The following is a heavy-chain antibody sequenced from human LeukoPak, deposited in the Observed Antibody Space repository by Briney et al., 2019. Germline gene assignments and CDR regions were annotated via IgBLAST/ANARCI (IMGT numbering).Heavy chain of an antibody. CDR1: GFTFSSYA. Sequence: PGGSLRLSCAASGFTFSSYAMHRVRQAPGKGLEWVAVISYDGSNKYYADSVKGRFTISRDNSKNTLYLQMNSLRAEDTAVYYCAREGIAAAGAFFDYWGQGTLVTVSS. D-gene: IGHD6-13*01. CDR2: ISYDGSNK. CDR3: AREGIAAAGAFFDY. J-gene: IGHJ4*02. V-gene: IGHV3-30*04.